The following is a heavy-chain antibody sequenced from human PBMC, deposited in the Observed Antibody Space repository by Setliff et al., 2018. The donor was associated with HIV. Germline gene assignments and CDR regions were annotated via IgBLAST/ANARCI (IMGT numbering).Heavy chain of an antibody. CDR1: GFTFSNYE. J-gene: IGHJ2*01. Sequence: PGGSLRLSCAASGFTFSNYEMNWVRQAPGKGLEWVSYISSSGTTIYYADSVRGRFTISRDNSKNTLHLQMNSLRAEDTALYYCAKDMEYDTSVYYHWYFDLWGRGALVTVSS. CDR3: AKDMEYDTSVYYHWYFDL. CDR2: ISSSGTTI. D-gene: IGHD3-22*01. V-gene: IGHV3-48*03.